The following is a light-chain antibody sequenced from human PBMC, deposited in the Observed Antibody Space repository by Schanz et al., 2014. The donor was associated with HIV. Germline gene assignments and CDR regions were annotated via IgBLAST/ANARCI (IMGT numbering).Light chain of an antibody. V-gene: IGLV1-44*01. CDR1: SSNIGANT. CDR3: GSCSPTNTCT. Sequence: QSVLTQPPSASGTPGQRVTISCSGGSSNIGANTVHWYQQLPGTAPKLLIHSNSQRPSGVPERFSGSKSGTSASLAISGLQSEDEADYYCGSCSPTNTCTFGGGTKLTVL. CDR2: SNS. J-gene: IGLJ3*02.